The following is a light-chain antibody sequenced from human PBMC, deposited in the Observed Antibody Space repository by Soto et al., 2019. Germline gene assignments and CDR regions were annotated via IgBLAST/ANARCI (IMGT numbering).Light chain of an antibody. CDR2: AAS. Sequence: DIQMTQSPSSLSASVGDRVTIICRASQTISTYLNWYQQKPGRAPNLLIYAASSLQSGVPSRFSGSGSVSDSTLTISSLQPDDFATFYCQQGYSTPQTFGQGTKVEIK. J-gene: IGKJ1*01. CDR3: QQGYSTPQT. CDR1: QTISTY. V-gene: IGKV1-39*01.